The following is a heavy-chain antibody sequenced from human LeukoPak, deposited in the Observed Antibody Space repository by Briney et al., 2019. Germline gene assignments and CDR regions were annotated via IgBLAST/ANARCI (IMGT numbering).Heavy chain of an antibody. V-gene: IGHV1-18*01. D-gene: IGHD1-26*01. CDR3: ARDMMGGNFDY. J-gene: IGHJ4*02. CDR1: GYTFTSYG. Sequence: ASVKVSCKASGYTFTSYGISWVRQARGQGREWMGWISAYNGNTNYAQKLQGRVTMTTDTSTSTAYMELRSLTSDDTAVYYCARDMMGGNFDYWGQGTLVTVSS. CDR2: ISAYNGNT.